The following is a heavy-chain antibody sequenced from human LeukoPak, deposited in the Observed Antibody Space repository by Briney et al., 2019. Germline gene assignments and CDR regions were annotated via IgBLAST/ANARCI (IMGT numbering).Heavy chain of an antibody. D-gene: IGHD3-22*01. CDR2: IYYSGST. V-gene: IGHV4-39*07. J-gene: IGHJ4*02. Sequence: SETLSLTCTVSGGSISSSSYYWGWIRQPPGKGLEWIGSIYYSGSTNYKPSLKSRVTISVETSKNQFSLKLRSVTAADTAVYYCARVTGYMIEDYFDYWGQGTLVTVS. CDR3: ARVTGYMIEDYFDY. CDR1: GGSISSSSYY.